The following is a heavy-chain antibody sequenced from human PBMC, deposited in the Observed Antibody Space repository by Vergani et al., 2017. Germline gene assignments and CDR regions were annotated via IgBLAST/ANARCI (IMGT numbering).Heavy chain of an antibody. CDR1: GYSISSGYY. CDR2: IYHSGST. CDR3: ASGVIGYSSSWYDWFDP. D-gene: IGHD6-13*01. J-gene: IGHJ5*02. Sequence: QVQLQESGPGLVKPSETLSLTCAVSGYSISSGYYWGWIRQPPGKGLEWIGSIYHSGSTYYNPSLKSRVTISVDTSKNQFSLKLSSVTAADTAVDYCASGVIGYSSSWYDWFDPWGQGTLVTVSS. V-gene: IGHV4-38-2*01.